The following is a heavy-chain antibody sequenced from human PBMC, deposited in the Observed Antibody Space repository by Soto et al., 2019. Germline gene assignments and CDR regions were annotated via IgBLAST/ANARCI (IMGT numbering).Heavy chain of an antibody. CDR3: ARESRPRGTPNGVVYYFDY. Sequence: PSETLSLTCTVSGGSISSNYWTWIRQPPGKGLEWIGYVYNSGSTNYNPSLKSRVTISVDTSKNQFSLKLSSVTAADTAVYYCARESRPRGTPNGVVYYFDYWGQGTLVTVSS. CDR2: VYNSGST. D-gene: IGHD2-8*01. V-gene: IGHV4-59*01. CDR1: GGSISSNY. J-gene: IGHJ4*02.